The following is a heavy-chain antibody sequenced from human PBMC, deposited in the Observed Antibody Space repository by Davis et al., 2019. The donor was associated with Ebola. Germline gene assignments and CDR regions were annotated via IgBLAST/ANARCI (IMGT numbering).Heavy chain of an antibody. CDR2: VSGSGGST. J-gene: IGHJ5*02. D-gene: IGHD2-2*01. CDR1: GFTFTHYA. V-gene: IGHV3-23*01. Sequence: GESLKISCAASGFTFTHYAMSWVRHAPGKGLEWVSSVSGSGGSTYDTDSVKGRFTISRDNSKNTLYLQMHSLRAEDTAVYYCAKGLYCSSSTCHEGGWFGPWGQGTLVTVSS. CDR3: AKGLYCSSSTCHEGGWFGP.